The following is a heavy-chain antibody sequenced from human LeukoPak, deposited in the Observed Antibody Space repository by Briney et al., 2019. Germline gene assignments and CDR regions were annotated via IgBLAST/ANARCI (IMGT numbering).Heavy chain of an antibody. CDR2: INHSGST. D-gene: IGHD3-22*01. J-gene: IGHJ4*02. V-gene: IGHV4-34*01. CDR3: ARGRLLYYYDSSGYYYLPY. CDR1: GGSFSGYY. Sequence: SETLSLTCAVYGGSFSGYYWSWIRQPPGKGLEWIGEINHSGSTNYNPSLKRRVTISVDTSKNQFSLKLSSVTAADTAVYYCARGRLLYYYDSSGYYYLPYWGQGTLVTVSS.